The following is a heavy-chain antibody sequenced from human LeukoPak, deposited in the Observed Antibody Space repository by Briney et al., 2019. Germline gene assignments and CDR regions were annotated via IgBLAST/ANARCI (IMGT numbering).Heavy chain of an antibody. D-gene: IGHD2-15*01. CDR1: GFTFSSYS. J-gene: IGHJ6*02. V-gene: IGHV3-64*01. CDR3: ARYGYCSGGSCHYYYGMDV. CDR2: ISSNGGST. Sequence: GGSLRLSCAASGFTFSSYSMNWVRQAPGKGLEYVSAISSNGGSTYYANSVKGRFTISRDNSKNTVYLQMSSLRAEDMGVYYCARYGYCSGGSCHYYYGMDVWGQGTTVTVSS.